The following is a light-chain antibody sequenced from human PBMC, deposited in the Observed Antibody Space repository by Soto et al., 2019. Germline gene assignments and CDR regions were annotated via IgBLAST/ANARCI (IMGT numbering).Light chain of an antibody. V-gene: IGKV3-20*01. Sequence: EILLTQSPGTLSLSPGERATLSCRASQSVPKNYLAWYQQEPGQAPRLLIYGPSSRATGIPDMFSGSGSGTDFTLTISRLEPEDFAVYYCHQYATSPQTFGQGTKVEIK. CDR3: HQYATSPQT. CDR1: QSVPKNY. J-gene: IGKJ1*01. CDR2: GPS.